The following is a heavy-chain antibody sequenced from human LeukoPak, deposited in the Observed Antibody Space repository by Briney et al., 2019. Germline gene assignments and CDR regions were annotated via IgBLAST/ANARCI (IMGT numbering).Heavy chain of an antibody. CDR3: ARSSAVAGRFDY. D-gene: IGHD6-19*01. CDR1: GYTFTNYG. J-gene: IGHJ4*02. CDR2: ISGYNGNT. V-gene: IGHV1-18*01. Sequence: ASVKVSCKASGYTFTNYGISWVRQAPGQGLEWMGRISGYNGNTNYAQKFQGRVTMTTDTSASTVYMDLRSLTSDDTAVYYCARSSAVAGRFDYWGQGTLVTVSS.